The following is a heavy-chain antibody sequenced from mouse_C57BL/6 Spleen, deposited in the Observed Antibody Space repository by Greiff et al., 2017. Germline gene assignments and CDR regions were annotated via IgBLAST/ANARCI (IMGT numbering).Heavy chain of an antibody. CDR2: IYPGDGDT. CDR3: ARAIYYCSSYAMDY. V-gene: IGHV1-82*01. Sequence: VQLQQSGPELVKPGASVKISCKASGYAFSSSWMNWVKQRPGKGLEWIGRIYPGDGDTNYNGKFKGTATLTAYKSSSTTYMQLSSLTSEDSAVYFRARAIYYCSSYAMDYWGQGTSVTVSS. D-gene: IGHD1-1*01. CDR1: GYAFSSSW. J-gene: IGHJ4*01.